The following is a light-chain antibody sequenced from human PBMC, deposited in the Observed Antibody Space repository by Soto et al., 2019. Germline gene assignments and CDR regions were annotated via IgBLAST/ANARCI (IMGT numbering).Light chain of an antibody. CDR2: GAS. V-gene: IGKV3-20*01. Sequence: IMFADAPSSLSLSPGGRATLSCWASQSVSGNSLAWYQVKPGQAPRPVVYGASTRTSGFPDRFSGSGSGTDFTLTISRLEPEDCAVYYCQQYGRSPTTFGGGTKVDIK. CDR1: QSVSGNS. J-gene: IGKJ4*01. CDR3: QQYGRSPTT.